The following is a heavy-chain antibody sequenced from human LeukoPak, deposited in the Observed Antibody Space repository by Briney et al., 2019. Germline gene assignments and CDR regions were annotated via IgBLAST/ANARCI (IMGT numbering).Heavy chain of an antibody. J-gene: IGHJ6*03. V-gene: IGHV3-23*01. CDR2: ISGSGGST. CDR3: GKSTMIRQTRGALYYNMDV. Sequence: PGGSLRLSCVASGFTFSSYGMYWVRQAPGKGLEWVSAISGSGGSTYYADSVKGRFTISRDNSKNTLYLQMNSLRAEDTAVYYCGKSTMIRQTRGALYYNMDVWGKGTTVTISS. CDR1: GFTFSSYG. D-gene: IGHD3-10*01.